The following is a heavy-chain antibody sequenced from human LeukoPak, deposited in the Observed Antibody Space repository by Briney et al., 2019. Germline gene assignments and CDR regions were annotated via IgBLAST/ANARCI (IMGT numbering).Heavy chain of an antibody. V-gene: IGHV4-34*01. Sequence: PSETLSLTCAVYGGSFSGYYWSWIRQPPGKGLEWIGEINHSGSTNYNPSLKSRVTISVDTSKNQFSLKLSSVTAADTAVYYCARGPMSNRAFDIWGQGTMVTVSS. J-gene: IGHJ3*02. CDR3: ARGPMSNRAFDI. CDR2: INHSGST. CDR1: GGSFSGYY. D-gene: IGHD4-11*01.